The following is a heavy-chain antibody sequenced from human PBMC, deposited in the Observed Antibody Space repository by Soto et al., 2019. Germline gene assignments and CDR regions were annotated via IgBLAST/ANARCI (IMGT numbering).Heavy chain of an antibody. J-gene: IGHJ6*02. CDR2: IHPGDSDT. CDR1: GYSFTNYW. Sequence: GESLKISCKGSGYSFTNYWIGWVRQMPGKGLEWMGIIHPGDSDTRYSPSFQGQVTISADKSINTAYLQWSSLKASDSAIYYCARGLLGREDYNRNHYGRDVWGQGTTVTVSS. D-gene: IGHD1-1*01. V-gene: IGHV5-51*01. CDR3: ARGLLGREDYNRNHYGRDV.